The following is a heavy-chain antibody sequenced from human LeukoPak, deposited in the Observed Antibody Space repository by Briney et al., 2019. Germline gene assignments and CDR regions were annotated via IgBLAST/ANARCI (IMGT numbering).Heavy chain of an antibody. Sequence: SETLSLTCTVSGGSISSYYWSWIRQPPGKRLEGIGYIYYSGSTNYNPSLKSRVTISVDTSKNQFSLKLSSVTAADTAVYYCARLDDSSGLADWFDPWGQGTLVTVSS. D-gene: IGHD3-22*01. J-gene: IGHJ5*02. V-gene: IGHV4-59*08. CDR3: ARLDDSSGLADWFDP. CDR2: IYYSGST. CDR1: GGSISSYY.